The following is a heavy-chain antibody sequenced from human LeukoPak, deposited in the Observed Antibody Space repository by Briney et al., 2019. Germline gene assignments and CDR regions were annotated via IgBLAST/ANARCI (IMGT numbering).Heavy chain of an antibody. Sequence: SVKVSCKASGGTFSSYAISWVRQAPGQGLEWMGGIIPIFGTANYAQEFQGRVTITADESTSTAYMELSSLRSEDTAVYYCARKGSYNWNDAPSYGMDVWGQGTTVTVSS. CDR1: GGTFSSYA. V-gene: IGHV1-69*13. CDR2: IIPIFGTA. CDR3: ARKGSYNWNDAPSYGMDV. D-gene: IGHD1-1*01. J-gene: IGHJ6*02.